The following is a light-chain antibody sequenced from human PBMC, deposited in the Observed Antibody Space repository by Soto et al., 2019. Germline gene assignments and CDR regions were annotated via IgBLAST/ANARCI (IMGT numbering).Light chain of an antibody. Sequence: DIQMTQSPSSLSASAGDRVTITCRASQGARSSLDWDQQKPGKAPKRLIYEISSLQRGARSRFSGSGSETEFTLTISGLRPEDFAAEYCLQHNSYPFPVGPGTEVDI. J-gene: IGKJ3*01. CDR2: EIS. CDR1: QGARSS. V-gene: IGKV1-17*01. CDR3: LQHNSYPFP.